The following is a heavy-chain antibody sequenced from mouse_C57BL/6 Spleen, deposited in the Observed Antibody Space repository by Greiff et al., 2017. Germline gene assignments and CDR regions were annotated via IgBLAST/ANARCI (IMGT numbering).Heavy chain of an antibody. Sequence: DVKLVESGGGLVQPGGSLKLSCAASGFTFSDYYMYWVRQTPEKRLEWVAYISNGGGSTYYPDTVKGRFTISRDNAKNTLYLQMSRLKSEDTAMYYCARRSYGTPFAYWGQGTLVTVSA. V-gene: IGHV5-12*01. CDR2: ISNGGGST. CDR1: GFTFSDYY. D-gene: IGHD1-1*02. J-gene: IGHJ3*01. CDR3: ARRSYGTPFAY.